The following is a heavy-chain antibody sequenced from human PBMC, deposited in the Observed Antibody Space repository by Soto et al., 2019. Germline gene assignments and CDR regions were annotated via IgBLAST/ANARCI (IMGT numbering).Heavy chain of an antibody. Sequence: QVQLVQSGAEVKKPGSSVKVSCKASVGTFSSYAISWVRQAPGQVLEWMGGIIPIFGTADYAQKFQGRVTIAADESTSTGDMALSSLRSEDTAVYYWASHSGSSAEGRYDSNVDVWGQGTTVTVSS. CDR1: VGTFSSYA. D-gene: IGHD1-26*01. CDR3: ASHSGSSAEGRYDSNVDV. V-gene: IGHV1-69*12. CDR2: IIPIFGTA. J-gene: IGHJ6*02.